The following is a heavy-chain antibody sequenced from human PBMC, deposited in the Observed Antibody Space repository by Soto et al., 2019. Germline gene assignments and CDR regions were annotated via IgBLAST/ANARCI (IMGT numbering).Heavy chain of an antibody. V-gene: IGHV1-69*13. J-gene: IGHJ6*02. CDR3: AKVRYSSPMGYYYGMDV. D-gene: IGHD6-19*01. Sequence: SVKVSCKASGGTFSSYAISWVRQAPGQGLEWMGGIIPIFGTANYAQKFQGRVTITADESTSTAYMELSSLRSEDTAVYYCAKVRYSSPMGYYYGMDVWGQGTTVTVSS. CDR1: GGTFSSYA. CDR2: IIPIFGTA.